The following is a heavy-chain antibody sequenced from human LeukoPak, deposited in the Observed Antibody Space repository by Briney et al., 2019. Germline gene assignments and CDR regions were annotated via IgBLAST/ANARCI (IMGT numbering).Heavy chain of an antibody. Sequence: GVSVKVSCKASGYTFTSFYMNWVRQAPGQGLEWMGKINPSGGSTTYAQKFQGRVTMTRDTSTSTVYMELSSLRFEDTAVYYCAREGGLLWFGELMPFDYWGQGTLVTVSS. CDR3: AREGGLLWFGELMPFDY. CDR1: GYTFTSFY. CDR2: INPSGGST. D-gene: IGHD3-10*01. J-gene: IGHJ4*02. V-gene: IGHV1-46*01.